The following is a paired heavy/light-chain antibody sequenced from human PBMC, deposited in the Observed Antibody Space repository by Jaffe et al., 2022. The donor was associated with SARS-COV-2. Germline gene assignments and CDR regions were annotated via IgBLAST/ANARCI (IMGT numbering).Heavy chain of an antibody. CDR3: ARVAGYCSTTTCSAWNYYYYMDV. D-gene: IGHD2-15*01. CDR1: GYTFGSYW. V-gene: IGHV5-51*01. CDR2: IYPGDSDT. Sequence: EVQLEQSGAELKKAGESLKISCKGSGYTFGSYWIGWLRQMPGKGLEWMGIIYPGDSDTRYGPSFQGQVTISADKSINTAYMQWSSLRASDTAIYYCARVAGYCSTTTCSAWNYYYYMDVWGKGTTVTVSS. J-gene: IGHJ6*03.
Light chain of an antibody. CDR1: SSDIGGYNY. Sequence: QSALTQPASVSGSPGQSITISCTGTSSDIGGYNYVSWYQQHPGKAPKLMLYDVTNRPSGVSDRFSGSKSGNTASLTISGLQAEDEADYFCSSYTTTSTLYWVFGGGTKLTVL. CDR3: SSYTTTSTLYWV. J-gene: IGLJ3*02. V-gene: IGLV2-14*03. CDR2: DVT.